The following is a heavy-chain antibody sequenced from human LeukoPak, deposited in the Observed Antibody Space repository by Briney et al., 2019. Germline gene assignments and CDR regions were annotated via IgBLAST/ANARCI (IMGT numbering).Heavy chain of an antibody. V-gene: IGHV4-38-2*01. CDR2: LYHSDSA. CDR1: GYSISNGYY. J-gene: IGHJ6*03. Sequence: PSETLSLTCAVSGYSISNGYYWGWIRQPPGGGLEWIGSLYHSDSAYYNTSLRSRVSMSVDTSKNQFSLTLSFVTAADTAVYYCARQHDSYYYYYIDVWGSGTTVTVSS. CDR3: ARQHDSYYYYYIDV.